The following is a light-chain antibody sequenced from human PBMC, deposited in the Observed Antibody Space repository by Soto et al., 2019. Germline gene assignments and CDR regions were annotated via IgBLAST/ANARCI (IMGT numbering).Light chain of an antibody. Sequence: EIVLTQSPGTLSLSPGERATLSCRASQSVISNYLAWYQQKSGQAPRLLIFGAFTRATGVPARFSGSGSGTDFSLTISSLEPEDVAVYYCQQRSQWPPMTFGQGTRLEIK. V-gene: IGKV3D-20*02. CDR2: GAF. J-gene: IGKJ5*01. CDR3: QQRSQWPPMT. CDR1: QSVISNY.